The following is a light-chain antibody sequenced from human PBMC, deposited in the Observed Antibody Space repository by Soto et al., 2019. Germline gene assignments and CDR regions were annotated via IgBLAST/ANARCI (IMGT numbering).Light chain of an antibody. J-gene: IGKJ2*01. V-gene: IGKV3-11*01. CDR1: QSVSTY. Sequence: EIVLTQSPATLSLSPGERATLSCRASQSVSTYLAWSQQKLGQAPRLLIYDASSRATGIPARFSGSGSGTDFALTISSLEPEDFAVYYCQQRSNWPRYTFGQGTKLEIK. CDR3: QQRSNWPRYT. CDR2: DAS.